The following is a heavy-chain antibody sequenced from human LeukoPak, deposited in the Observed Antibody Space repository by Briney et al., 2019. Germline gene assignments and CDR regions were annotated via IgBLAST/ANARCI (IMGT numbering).Heavy chain of an antibody. CDR2: ISWNSGSI. J-gene: IGHJ6*02. V-gene: IGHV3-9*01. CDR3: AKDLYDKSVGYYYYYYGMDV. D-gene: IGHD3-22*01. Sequence: GGSLRLSCAASGFTFDDYAMHWVRQAPGKGLEWVSGISWNSGSIGYADSVKGRFTISRDNSKNTLYLQMNSLRAEDTAVYYCAKDLYDKSVGYYYYYYGMDVWGQGTTVTVSS. CDR1: GFTFDDYA.